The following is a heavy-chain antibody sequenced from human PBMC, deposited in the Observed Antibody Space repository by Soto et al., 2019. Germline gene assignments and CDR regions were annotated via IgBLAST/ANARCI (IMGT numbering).Heavy chain of an antibody. CDR2: IKHKADGETT. J-gene: IGHJ4*02. Sequence: EVQLVESGGGFVKPGGSLRLSCTACGFTFNDAWMNWVRQGPGKGLEWVARIKHKADGETTDYAAPVKGRFTISRDDSKNTVSLQMDSLRTEDTAVYYCTTDLYSSSAWANDYWGQGTLVTVSS. CDR3: TTDLYSSSAWANDY. V-gene: IGHV3-15*07. D-gene: IGHD6-19*01. CDR1: GFTFNDAW.